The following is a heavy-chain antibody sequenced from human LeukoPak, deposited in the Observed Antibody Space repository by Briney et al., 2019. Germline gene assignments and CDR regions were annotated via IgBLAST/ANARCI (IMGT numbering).Heavy chain of an antibody. CDR1: GFTFSSYS. Sequence: GGSLRLSCAASGFTFSSYSMNWVRQAPGKGLEWVAVISFDGSNKYYADSVQGRFTISKDNSKNTLYLQMNSLRAEDTAVYYCAKPYYYDSSGYAPNDYWGQGTLVTVSS. J-gene: IGHJ4*02. D-gene: IGHD3-22*01. CDR3: AKPYYYDSSGYAPNDY. V-gene: IGHV3-30*18. CDR2: ISFDGSNK.